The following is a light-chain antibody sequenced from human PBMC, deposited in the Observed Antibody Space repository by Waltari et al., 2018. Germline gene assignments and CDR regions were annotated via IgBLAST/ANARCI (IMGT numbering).Light chain of an antibody. Sequence: QSVLTQPPSVSAAPGQKVTISCSGSSSNIGNNYVSWYQQLPGTATKLRIYDNNQRPAGIPDRFSGAKSGTSATLGITGLQTGDEADYYCGTWDSSLSAWVFGGGTKLTVL. CDR3: GTWDSSLSAWV. CDR2: DNN. CDR1: SSNIGNNY. J-gene: IGLJ3*02. V-gene: IGLV1-51*01.